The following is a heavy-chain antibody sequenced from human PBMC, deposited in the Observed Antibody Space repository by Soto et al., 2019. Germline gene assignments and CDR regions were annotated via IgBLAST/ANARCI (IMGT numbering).Heavy chain of an antibody. CDR1: GYTFINYY. CDR3: ASQSGYISDWYHFDL. D-gene: IGHD6-19*01. CDR2: ISPKSGGT. Sequence: QVQLVQSGAEVKKPGASVKISCEASGYTFINYYMHWVRQAPGQGFEWMGRISPKSGGTNYAQKFQGRFSMTCDTSLKTAYMELSSLMSEDTAVYFCASQSGYISDWYHFDLWGQGTQVTVSS. V-gene: IGHV1-2*02. J-gene: IGHJ4*02.